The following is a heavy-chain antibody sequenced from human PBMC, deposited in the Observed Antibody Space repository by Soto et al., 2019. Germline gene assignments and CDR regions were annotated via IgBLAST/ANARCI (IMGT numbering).Heavy chain of an antibody. V-gene: IGHV1-3*01. J-gene: IGHJ6*02. CDR1: GYTFTSYA. D-gene: IGHD3-22*01. CDR2: INAGNGNT. Sequence: ASVKVSCKASGYTFTSYAMHWVRQAPGQRLEWMGWINAGNGNTKYSQKFQGRVTITRDTSASTAYMELSSLRSEDTAVYYCARGSDYYNGVDLWGQGTTVTVSS. CDR3: ARGSDYYNGVDL.